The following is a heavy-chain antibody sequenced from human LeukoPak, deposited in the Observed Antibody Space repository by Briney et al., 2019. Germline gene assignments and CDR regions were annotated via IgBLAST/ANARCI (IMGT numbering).Heavy chain of an antibody. CDR3: ARTSRQLVPTYYYYYYMDV. Sequence: SETLSLTCTVSGGSISSSSYFWGWIRQPPGKGLEWIGTIYSSGNTYYNPSLKSRVTMSVDTSKNQFSLKLSSVTAADTAVYYCARTSRQLVPTYYYYYYMDVWGKGTTVTVSS. V-gene: IGHV4-39*07. J-gene: IGHJ6*03. D-gene: IGHD6-6*01. CDR2: IYSSGNT. CDR1: GGSISSSSYF.